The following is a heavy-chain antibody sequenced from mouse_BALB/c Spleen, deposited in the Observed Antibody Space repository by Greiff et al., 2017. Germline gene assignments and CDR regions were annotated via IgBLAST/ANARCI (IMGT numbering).Heavy chain of an antibody. D-gene: IGHD2-1*01. CDR2: IWGDGST. Sequence: VQVVESGPGLVAPSQSLSITCTVSGFSLTGYGVNWVRQPPGKGLEWLGMIWGDGSTDYNSALKSRLSISKDNSKSQVFLKMNSLQTDDTARYYCARSSGNYDYAMDYWGQGTSVTVSS. CDR3: ARSSGNYDYAMDY. J-gene: IGHJ4*01. V-gene: IGHV2-6-7*01. CDR1: GFSLTGYG.